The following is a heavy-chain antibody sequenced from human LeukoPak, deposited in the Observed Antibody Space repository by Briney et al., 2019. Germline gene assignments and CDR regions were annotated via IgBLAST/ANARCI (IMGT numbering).Heavy chain of an antibody. Sequence: SETLSLTCTVSGGSISSYYWSWIRQPPGKGLEWIGYIYYSGSTNYNPSLKSRVTISVDTSKNQFSLKLSSVTAADTAVYYCARDPFTAAAGTGAFDIWGQGTMVTVSS. CDR1: GGSISSYY. J-gene: IGHJ3*02. CDR2: IYYSGST. CDR3: ARDPFTAAAGTGAFDI. V-gene: IGHV4-59*01. D-gene: IGHD6-13*01.